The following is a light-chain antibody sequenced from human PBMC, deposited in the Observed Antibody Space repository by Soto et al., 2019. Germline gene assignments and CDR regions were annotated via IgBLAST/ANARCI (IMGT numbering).Light chain of an antibody. CDR3: QQYDTYYT. V-gene: IGKV1-5*01. J-gene: IGKJ2*01. Sequence: DIQMTQSQSYVSASVGDRATTPCRASQGISSWLAWYQQKPGKAPKLLIYDVSRLESGVPSRFSGSGSGTEFTLTINSLQPDDFATYYCQQYDTYYTFGQGTKVDIK. CDR2: DVS. CDR1: QGISSW.